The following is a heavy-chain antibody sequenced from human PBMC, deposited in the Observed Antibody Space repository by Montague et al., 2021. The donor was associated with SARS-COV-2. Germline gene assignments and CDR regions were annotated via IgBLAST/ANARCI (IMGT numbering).Heavy chain of an antibody. CDR1: GFRSTGNW. CDR2: IKQDGSEK. D-gene: IGHD6-13*01. J-gene: IGHJ4*02. Sequence: SLRLSCAASGFRSTGNWMTWVRQAPGKGLEWVAHIKQDGSEKNYADSVKGRFTISRDNAKNSIFLQMNDLRAEDSAIYYCAKDDDYISSCHYWGQGTLVTVSS. CDR3: AKDDDYISSCHY. V-gene: IGHV3-7*01.